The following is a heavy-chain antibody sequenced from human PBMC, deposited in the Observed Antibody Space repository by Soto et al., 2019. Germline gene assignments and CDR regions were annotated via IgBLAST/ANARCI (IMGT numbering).Heavy chain of an antibody. CDR2: IWNDGSNK. Sequence: GGSLRLSCAASGFTFSSYGMHWVRQAPDKGLEWVSYIWNDGSNKYYADSVKGRFTISRDNAKNTLYLQMNSLRAEDTAVYYCAREWDGDGYNSGWFDPWGQGTLVTVSS. CDR1: GFTFSSYG. CDR3: AREWDGDGYNSGWFDP. D-gene: IGHD5-12*01. J-gene: IGHJ5*02. V-gene: IGHV3-33*01.